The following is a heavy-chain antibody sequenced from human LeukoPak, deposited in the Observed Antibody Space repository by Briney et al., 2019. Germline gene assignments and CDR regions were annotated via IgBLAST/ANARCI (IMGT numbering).Heavy chain of an antibody. D-gene: IGHD1-26*01. CDR2: IQYDGSNK. CDR3: AKDGVGATIPGGTPLYYYYYYGMDV. J-gene: IGHJ6*02. Sequence: GGSLRLSCAASGFTFSSYGMHWVRQAPGKGLEWVAFIQYDGSNKYYADSVKGRFTISRDNSKNTLYLQMNSLRAEDTAVYYCAKDGVGATIPGGTPLYYYYYYGMDVWGQGTTVTVSS. V-gene: IGHV3-30*02. CDR1: GFTFSSYG.